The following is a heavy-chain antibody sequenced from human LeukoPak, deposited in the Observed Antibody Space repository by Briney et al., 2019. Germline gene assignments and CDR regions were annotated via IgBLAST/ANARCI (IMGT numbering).Heavy chain of an antibody. CDR1: GFTFSSYA. V-gene: IGHV3-23*01. CDR3: AEDLPITMVRGVNFDY. D-gene: IGHD3-10*01. J-gene: IGHJ4*02. CDR2: ISGSGGST. Sequence: GGSLRLSCAASGFTFSSYAMSWVRQAPGKGLEWVSAISGSGGSTYYADSVKGRFTISRDNSKNTLYLQMNSLRAEDTAVYYCAEDLPITMVRGVNFDYWGQGTLVTVSS.